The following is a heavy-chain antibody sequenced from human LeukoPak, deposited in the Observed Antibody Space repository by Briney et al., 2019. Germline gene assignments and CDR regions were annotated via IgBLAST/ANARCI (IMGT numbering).Heavy chain of an antibody. J-gene: IGHJ3*02. V-gene: IGHV1-69*01. CDR1: GGTFSSYA. D-gene: IGHD3-22*01. Sequence: ASVKVSCKASGGTFSSYAISWVRQAPGQGLEWMGGIIPIFGTANYAQKFQGRVTITADESTSTAYMDLNRLTSDDTAVYYCATYYDSGVHAFHIWGQGTMVTVSS. CDR2: IIPIFGTA. CDR3: ATYYDSGVHAFHI.